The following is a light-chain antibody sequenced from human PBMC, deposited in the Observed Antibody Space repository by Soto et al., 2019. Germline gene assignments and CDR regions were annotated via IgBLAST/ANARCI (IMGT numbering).Light chain of an antibody. CDR3: CSYVGNSAWV. Sequence: QSALTQPASVSGSPGQSITISCTGTSSDVGSYNLVSWYQQHPGKAPKLLIYDGSKRPSGVSNRFSESKSGNTASLTISGLQPEDEADYYCCSYVGNSAWVFGSGTKLTVL. V-gene: IGLV2-23*01. J-gene: IGLJ1*01. CDR1: SSDVGSYNL. CDR2: DGS.